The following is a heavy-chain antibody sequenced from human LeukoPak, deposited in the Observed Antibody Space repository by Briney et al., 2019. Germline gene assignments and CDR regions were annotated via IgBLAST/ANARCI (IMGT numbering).Heavy chain of an antibody. CDR1: GGTFSSYA. D-gene: IGHD3-22*01. V-gene: IGHV1-69*05. J-gene: IGHJ4*02. CDR2: IIPIFGTA. Sequence: GASVKVSCKASGGTFSSYAISWVRQAPGQGLEWMGGIIPIFGTANYAQKFQGRVTMTRDTSTSTVYMELSSLRSEDTAVYYCARDRIPSYYDSSGYHYIFDYWGQGTLVTVSS. CDR3: ARDRIPSYYDSSGYHYIFDY.